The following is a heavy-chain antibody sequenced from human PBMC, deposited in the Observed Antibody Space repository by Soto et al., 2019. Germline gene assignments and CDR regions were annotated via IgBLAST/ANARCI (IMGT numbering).Heavy chain of an antibody. CDR3: ARDLSAAGLDY. Sequence: ASVKVSCKASGYTFTSYYMHWVRQAPGQGLEWMGIINPSGGSTSYAQKFQGRVTMTRDTSTSTVYMELSSLRSEDTTVYYCARDLSAAGLDYWGQGTLVTVSS. D-gene: IGHD6-13*01. V-gene: IGHV1-46*01. J-gene: IGHJ4*02. CDR2: INPSGGST. CDR1: GYTFTSYY.